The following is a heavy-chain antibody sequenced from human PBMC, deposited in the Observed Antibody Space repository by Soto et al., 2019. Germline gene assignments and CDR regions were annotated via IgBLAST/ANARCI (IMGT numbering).Heavy chain of an antibody. V-gene: IGHV4-30-2*01. CDR3: ARVKVGDLFRFNWFFDL. J-gene: IGHJ2*01. D-gene: IGHD3-3*01. Sequence: PSETLSLICTVSGGSISSGNFSWTWIRQPPGKGLEWIAYIFHTGSTFYNSSLKPRVSISVDRSKNQFSLKLKSVTETDTAVYYCARVKVGDLFRFNWFFDLWGRGTLVTVSS. CDR2: IFHTGST. CDR1: GGSISSGNFS.